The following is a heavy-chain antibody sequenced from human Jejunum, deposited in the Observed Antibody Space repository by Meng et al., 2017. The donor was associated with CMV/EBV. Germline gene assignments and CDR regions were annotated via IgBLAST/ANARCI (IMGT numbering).Heavy chain of an antibody. J-gene: IGHJ4*02. CDR2: IIPLIDTP. D-gene: IGHD1-26*01. CDR1: GGTLSGYA. CDR3: ARREGGNYVFDY. Sequence: KAAGGTLSGYAIDWVRQAPGRGLEWMGGIIPLIDTPDYAQKFQGRVTFSTDESSSTAYMEVSSLRSADTAVYYCARREGGNYVFDYWGQGTLVTVSS. V-gene: IGHV1-69*05.